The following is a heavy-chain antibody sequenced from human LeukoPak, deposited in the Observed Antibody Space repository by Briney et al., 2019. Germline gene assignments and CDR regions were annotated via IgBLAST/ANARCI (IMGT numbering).Heavy chain of an antibody. J-gene: IGHJ5*02. Sequence: GESLKISCKGSGYSFTSYLIGWVRQMPGKGLEWMGIIYPGDSDTRYSPSFQGQVTISADKSISTAYLQWSSLKASDTAMYYCARLSSYCSGGSCYEYNWFDPCGQGTLVTVSS. CDR3: ARLSSYCSGGSCYEYNWFDP. CDR1: GYSFTSYL. V-gene: IGHV5-51*01. CDR2: IYPGDSDT. D-gene: IGHD2-15*01.